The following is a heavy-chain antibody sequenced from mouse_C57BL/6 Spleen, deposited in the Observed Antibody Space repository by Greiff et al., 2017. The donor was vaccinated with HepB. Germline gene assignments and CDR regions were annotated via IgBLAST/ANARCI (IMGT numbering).Heavy chain of an antibody. V-gene: IGHV1-82*01. J-gene: IGHJ2*01. CDR3: ARCLYYYGSSSLGYFDY. D-gene: IGHD1-1*01. Sequence: QVHVKQSGPELVKPGASVKISCKASGYAFSSSWMNWVKQRPGKGLEWIGRIYPGDGDTNYNGKFKGKATLTADKSSSTAYMQLSSLTSEDSAVYFCARCLYYYGSSSLGYFDYWGQGTTLTVSS. CDR1: GYAFSSSW. CDR2: IYPGDGDT.